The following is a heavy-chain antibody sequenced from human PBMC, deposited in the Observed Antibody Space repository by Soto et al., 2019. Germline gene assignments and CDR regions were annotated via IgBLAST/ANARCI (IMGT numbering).Heavy chain of an antibody. CDR2: INAGNGNT. D-gene: IGHD2-15*01. CDR3: ARVVAAINYYYYMDV. V-gene: IGHV1-3*01. CDR1: GYTFTSYA. Sequence: ASVKVSCKASGYTFTSYAMHWVRQAPGQRLEWMGWINAGNGNTKYSQKFQGRVTITRDTSASTAYMELSSRRSEDTAVYYCARVVAAINYYYYMDVWGKGTTVTVSS. J-gene: IGHJ6*03.